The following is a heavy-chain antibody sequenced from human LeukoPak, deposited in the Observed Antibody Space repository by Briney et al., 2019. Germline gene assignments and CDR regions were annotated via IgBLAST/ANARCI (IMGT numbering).Heavy chain of an antibody. CDR3: ARGRNFGGWNHKYWYFDL. V-gene: IGHV4-34*01. J-gene: IGHJ2*01. D-gene: IGHD6-19*01. CDR2: INHSGST. CDR1: GGSFSGYY. Sequence: SETLSLTCAVYGGSFSGYYWSWIRQPPGKGLEWIREINHSGSTNYNPSLKSRVTISVDTSKNQFSLKLSSVTAADTAVYYCARGRNFGGWNHKYWYFDLWGRGTLVTVSS.